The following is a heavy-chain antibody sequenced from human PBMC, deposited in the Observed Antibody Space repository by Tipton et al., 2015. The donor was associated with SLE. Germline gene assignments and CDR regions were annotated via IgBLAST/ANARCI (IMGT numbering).Heavy chain of an antibody. V-gene: IGHV3-33*01. Sequence: SLRLSCAASGFTFSTYGIHWVRQAPGKGLEWVAVIWYDGSNKYYADSVKGRFTISRDNSKNSLYLQMNRLRVEDTALYYCGRAQGYCSGGVCSHIDSWGQGTLVTVSS. CDR1: GFTFSTYG. D-gene: IGHD2-8*02. CDR2: IWYDGSNK. J-gene: IGHJ4*02. CDR3: GRAQGYCSGGVCSHIDS.